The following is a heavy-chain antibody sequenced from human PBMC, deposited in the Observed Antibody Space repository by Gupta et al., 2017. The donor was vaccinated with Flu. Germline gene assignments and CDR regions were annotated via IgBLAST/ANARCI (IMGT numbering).Heavy chain of an antibody. J-gene: IGHJ6*03. CDR3: ARDRDDYGSYYYYMDV. D-gene: IGHD3-10*01. CDR2: IIPIFGNI. V-gene: IGHV1-69*06. Sequence: PGQGLEWMGGIIPIFGNINYAEKVQGRVTITADKSTSTAYMELSSLRSEDTAVYYCARDRDDYGSYYYYMDVWGTGTTVTVSS.